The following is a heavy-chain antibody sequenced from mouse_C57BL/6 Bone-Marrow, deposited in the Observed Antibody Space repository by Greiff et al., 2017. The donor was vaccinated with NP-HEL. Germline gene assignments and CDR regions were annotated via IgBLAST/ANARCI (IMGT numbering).Heavy chain of an antibody. J-gene: IGHJ4*01. CDR1: GFNIKNTY. CDR3: ASSYYYGSSYYAMDY. D-gene: IGHD1-1*01. Sequence: VHVKQSVAELVRPGASVKLSCTASGFNIKNTYMHWVKQRPEQGLEWIGRIDPANGNTKYAPKFQGKATITADTSSNTAYLQLSSLTSEDTAIYYCASSYYYGSSYYAMDYWGQGTSVTVSS. V-gene: IGHV14-3*01. CDR2: IDPANGNT.